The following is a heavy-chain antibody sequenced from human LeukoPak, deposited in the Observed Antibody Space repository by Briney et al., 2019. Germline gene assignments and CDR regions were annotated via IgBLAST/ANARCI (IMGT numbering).Heavy chain of an antibody. CDR2: IYPADSDI. J-gene: IGHJ5*02. D-gene: IGHD2-15*01. CDR1: GYRINNYW. Sequence: GESLKISCKGSGYRINNYWIGWVRPMPGKGLEWMGIIYPADSDIRYSPSFQGQVTISADKSISTAYLQWSSLKASDTAMYYCARQEYCSGGSCYTWFDPWGQGTLVTVSS. V-gene: IGHV5-51*01. CDR3: ARQEYCSGGSCYTWFDP.